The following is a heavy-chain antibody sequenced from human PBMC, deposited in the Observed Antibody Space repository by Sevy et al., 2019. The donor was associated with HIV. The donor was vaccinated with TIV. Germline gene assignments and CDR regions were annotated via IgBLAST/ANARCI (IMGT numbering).Heavy chain of an antibody. J-gene: IGHJ4*02. CDR1: GDSIISSRW. V-gene: IGHV4-4*02. D-gene: IGHD6-25*01. Sequence: SETLSLTCTVSGDSIISSRWWSWFRQSPGKGLEWIGDMYHRGTTNYSPSLKNRVIMSVDKSKNQFSLKLTSVTAADTAVYYCAAAAGTDILGYYFDSRGQGIPVTVSS. CDR2: MYHRGTT. CDR3: AAAAGTDILGYYFDS.